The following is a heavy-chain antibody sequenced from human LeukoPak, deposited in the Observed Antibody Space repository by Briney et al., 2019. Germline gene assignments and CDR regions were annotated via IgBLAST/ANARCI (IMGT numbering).Heavy chain of an antibody. Sequence: SETLSLTCTVSGGSISSYYWSWIRQPPGKGLEWIGYIYYSGSTNYNPSLKSRVTTSVDTSKNQFSLKLSSVTAADTAVYYCARGRDSYGFPFGQGTLVTVSS. CDR3: ARGRDSYGFP. CDR1: GGSISSYY. CDR2: IYYSGST. J-gene: IGHJ5*02. V-gene: IGHV4-59*01. D-gene: IGHD5-18*01.